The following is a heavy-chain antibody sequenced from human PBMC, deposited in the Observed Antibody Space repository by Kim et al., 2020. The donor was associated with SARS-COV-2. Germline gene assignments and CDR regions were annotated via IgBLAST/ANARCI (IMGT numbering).Heavy chain of an antibody. J-gene: IGHJ3*02. CDR1: GGSISSYY. CDR3: AGSIAVAGVEAFGI. CDR2: IYYSGST. Sequence: SETLSLTCTVSGGSISSYYWSWIRQPPGKGLEWIGYIYYSGSTNYNPSLKSRVTISVDTSKNQFSLKLSSVTAADTAVYYCAGSIAVAGVEAFGIWGQGT. V-gene: IGHV4-59*01. D-gene: IGHD6-19*01.